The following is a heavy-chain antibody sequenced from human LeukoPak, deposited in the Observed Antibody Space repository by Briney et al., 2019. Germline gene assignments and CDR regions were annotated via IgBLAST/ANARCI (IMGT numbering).Heavy chain of an antibody. CDR1: GGSISSTNW. CDR2: IYHSGTT. Sequence: SGTLSLTCAVSGGSISSTNWWSWVRQPPGKGLEWIGEIYHSGTTNYNPSLKSRVTISVDTSKNQFSLNLSSVTAADTAVYYCARVSSSGWCFDYWGQGALVTVSS. V-gene: IGHV4-4*02. D-gene: IGHD6-19*01. CDR3: ARVSSSGWCFDY. J-gene: IGHJ4*02.